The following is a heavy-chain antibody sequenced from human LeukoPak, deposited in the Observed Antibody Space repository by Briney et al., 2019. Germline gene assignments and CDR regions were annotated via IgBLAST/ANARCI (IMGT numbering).Heavy chain of an antibody. CDR3: ASGSSSWY. J-gene: IGHJ4*02. Sequence: SETLSLTCVVSGGSLSTHHWSWIRQSPGRGLEWIGYISDSGSTNYNPSLKSRVTISVDTSKNQFSLKLSSVTAADTAVYYCASGSSSWYWGQGTLVTVSS. V-gene: IGHV4-59*11. D-gene: IGHD6-13*01. CDR1: GGSLSTHH. CDR2: ISDSGST.